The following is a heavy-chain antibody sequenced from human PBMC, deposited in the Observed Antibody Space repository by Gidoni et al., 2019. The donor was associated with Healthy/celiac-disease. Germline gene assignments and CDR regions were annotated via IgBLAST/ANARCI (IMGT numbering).Heavy chain of an antibody. CDR3: ARLGYCTNGVCYDLRWFDP. J-gene: IGHJ5*02. V-gene: IGHV4-34*01. Sequence: QVQLQQWGAVLLKPSETLSLTCAVYGGSFSVYYWSWIRQPPGKGLEWIGEINHSGSTNYNPALKSRDTISVDTAKNQFSLKLSSVTAADTAVYYCARLGYCTNGVCYDLRWFDPWGQGTLVTVSS. CDR2: INHSGST. CDR1: GGSFSVYY. D-gene: IGHD2-8*01.